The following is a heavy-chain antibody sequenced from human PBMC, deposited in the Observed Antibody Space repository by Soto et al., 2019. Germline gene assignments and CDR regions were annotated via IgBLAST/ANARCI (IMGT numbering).Heavy chain of an antibody. V-gene: IGHV4-59*11. CDR1: GGSISSHY. D-gene: IGHD6-13*01. Sequence: SETLSLTCSVPGGSISSHYWSWIPQPPGKGLEWIGYIYYSGSTNYNPSLKSRVTISVDTSKNQFSLKLSSVTAADTAVYYCARVRIAAAGWIGTYYFEYWGQGTLVTVS. CDR3: ARVRIAAAGWIGTYYFEY. CDR2: IYYSGST. J-gene: IGHJ4*02.